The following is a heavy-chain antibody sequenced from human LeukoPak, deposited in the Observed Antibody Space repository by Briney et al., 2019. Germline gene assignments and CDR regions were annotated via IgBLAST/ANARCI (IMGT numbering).Heavy chain of an antibody. CDR3: ARGGVDYYGSGTYYLMYYFDY. J-gene: IGHJ4*02. Sequence: GGSLRLSCAASGFTFSSYSMNWVRQAPGKGLEWVSGISGSGGATYYADSVKGRFTISRDDAQNTLYLQMNSLRAEDTAVYFCARGGVDYYGSGTYYLMYYFDYWGQGALVTVSP. CDR2: ISGSGGAT. V-gene: IGHV3-23*01. CDR1: GFTFSSYS. D-gene: IGHD3-10*01.